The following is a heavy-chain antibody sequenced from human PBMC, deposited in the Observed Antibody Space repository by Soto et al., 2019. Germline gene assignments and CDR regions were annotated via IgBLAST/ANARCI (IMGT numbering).Heavy chain of an antibody. CDR1: GFTFSSYA. CDR2: ISYDGSNK. D-gene: IGHD4-17*01. Sequence: GGSLRLSCAASGFTFSSYAMHWVRQAPGKGLEWVAVISYDGSNKYYADSVKGRFTISRDNSKNTLYLQMNSLRAEDTAVYYCARDPQFADYGDPTRAHYYYYGMDVWGQGTTVTVSS. J-gene: IGHJ6*02. CDR3: ARDPQFADYGDPTRAHYYYYGMDV. V-gene: IGHV3-30-3*01.